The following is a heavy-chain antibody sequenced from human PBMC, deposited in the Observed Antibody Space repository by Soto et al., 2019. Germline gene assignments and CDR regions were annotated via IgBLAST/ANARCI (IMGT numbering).Heavy chain of an antibody. D-gene: IGHD5-12*01. Sequence: HVLLQESGPGLVKPSETLTLTCNVSGASMSTYYWSWIRQAPGKGLEWIGYNYHSGTTNYNPSLKCRVTLSVETSKNETSLRLRTVTAADTAVYYCRREAYSGYGHAIDSWGQGSVVTVTS. J-gene: IGHJ4*02. CDR3: RREAYSGYGHAIDS. V-gene: IGHV4-59*12. CDR2: NYHSGTT. CDR1: GASMSTYY.